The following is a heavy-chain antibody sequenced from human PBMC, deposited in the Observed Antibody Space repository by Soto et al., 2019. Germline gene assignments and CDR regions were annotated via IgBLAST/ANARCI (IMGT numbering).Heavy chain of an antibody. CDR1: GGSFSGYY. D-gene: IGHD3-10*01. Sequence: QVQLQQWGAGLLKPSETLSLTCAVYGGSFSGYYWSWIRQPPGKGLEWIGEINHSGSTNYNPSLKSRVTISVDTSKNQFSRKLSSVTAADTAVYYCARGHYYYGSGSYVPFGYWGQGTLVTVSS. J-gene: IGHJ4*02. V-gene: IGHV4-34*01. CDR3: ARGHYYYGSGSYVPFGY. CDR2: INHSGST.